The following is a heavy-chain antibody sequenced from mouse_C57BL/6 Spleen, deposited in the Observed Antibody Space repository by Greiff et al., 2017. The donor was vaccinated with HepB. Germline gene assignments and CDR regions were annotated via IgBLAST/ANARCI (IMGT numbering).Heavy chain of an antibody. D-gene: IGHD1-1*01. CDR3: ARSGYYGSSLYAMDY. J-gene: IGHJ4*01. CDR2: IDPSASYT. CDR1: GYTFTSYW. Sequence: VQLQQPGAELVMPGASVKLSCKASGYTFTSYWMHWVKQRPGQGLEWIGEIDPSASYTNYNQKFKGKSTLTVDKYSSTAYMQLSSLTSEDSAVYYCARSGYYGSSLYAMDYWGQGTSVTVSS. V-gene: IGHV1-69*01.